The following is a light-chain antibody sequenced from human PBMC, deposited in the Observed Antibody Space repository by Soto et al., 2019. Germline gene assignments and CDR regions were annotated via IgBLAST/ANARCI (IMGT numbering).Light chain of an antibody. CDR2: DVT. CDR3: SSYTTTRTYV. J-gene: IGLJ1*01. Sequence: QSALTQPASVSASPGQSITLSCTGSSSDVGGSDHVSWYQQHPGKAPKLMIYDVTNRPSGVSNRFSGSKSGNTASLTISGLQAEDEDDYYCSSYTTTRTYVFGTGTKVTVL. V-gene: IGLV2-14*03. CDR1: SSDVGGSDH.